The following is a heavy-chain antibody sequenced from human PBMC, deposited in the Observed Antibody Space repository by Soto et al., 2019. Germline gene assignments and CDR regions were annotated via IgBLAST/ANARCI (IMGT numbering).Heavy chain of an antibody. J-gene: IGHJ4*02. CDR1: GDSISSYY. D-gene: IGHD2-15*01. CDR2: IYYSGRT. V-gene: IGHV4-59*01. Sequence: TLSLTCTVSGDSISSYYWTWIRQPPGKGLEYIGYIYYSGRTYYNPSLKSRVTISVDTSKNQFSLKLSSVTAADTAVYYCARGHLGITTTGTWYDFDYWGQGTLVTVSS. CDR3: ARGHLGITTTGTWYDFDY.